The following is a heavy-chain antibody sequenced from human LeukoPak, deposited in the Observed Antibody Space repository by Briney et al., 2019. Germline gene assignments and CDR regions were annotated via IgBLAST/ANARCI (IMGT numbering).Heavy chain of an antibody. CDR2: INPNSGGT. Sequence: ASVKVSCKASGYTFTGYYMHWVRQAPGQGLEWMGWINPNSGGTNYAQKFQGRVTMTRDTSISTAYMEQSRLRSDDTAVYYCARERRRLRGYSIDYWGQGTLVTVSS. J-gene: IGHJ4*02. V-gene: IGHV1-2*02. CDR3: ARERRRLRGYSIDY. D-gene: IGHD5-12*01. CDR1: GYTFTGYY.